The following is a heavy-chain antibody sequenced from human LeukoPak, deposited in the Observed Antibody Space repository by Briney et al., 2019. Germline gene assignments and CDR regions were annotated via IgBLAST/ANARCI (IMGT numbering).Heavy chain of an antibody. V-gene: IGHV4-4*07. CDR2: IYTSGST. Sequence: SETLSLTCTVSGGSISSYYWSWIRQPAGKGLEWIGRIYTSGSTNYNPSLKGRVTMSVDTSKSQFSLKLSSVTAADTAVYYCARGNYDILTGYSLDNWGQGTLVTVSS. CDR1: GGSISSYY. D-gene: IGHD3-9*01. CDR3: ARGNYDILTGYSLDN. J-gene: IGHJ4*02.